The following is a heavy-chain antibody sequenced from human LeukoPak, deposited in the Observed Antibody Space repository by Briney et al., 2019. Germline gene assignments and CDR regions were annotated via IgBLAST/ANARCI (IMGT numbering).Heavy chain of an antibody. V-gene: IGHV1-69*05. CDR2: IIPIFGTA. D-gene: IGHD1-26*01. CDR3: ASRSGSYSISGYYYMDV. CDR1: GRTFSRYA. Sequence: SVKLSCKASGRTFSRYAIRWVRQAPGQGLEWMGGIIPIFGTANYAQKFQGRVTSTTDEPTSTAYMELSSLRAEDTGVYYCASRSGSYSISGYYYMDVWGKGTTVTVCS. J-gene: IGHJ6*03.